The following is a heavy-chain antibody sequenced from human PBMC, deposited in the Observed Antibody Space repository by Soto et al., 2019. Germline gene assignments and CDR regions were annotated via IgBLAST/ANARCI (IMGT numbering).Heavy chain of an antibody. J-gene: IGHJ6*02. CDR2: IIPIFGKP. CDR1: GDNFNTYA. D-gene: IGHD1-20*01. V-gene: IGHV1-69*01. CDR3: ARSTVITGTRENQYAMDV. Sequence: QVQLVQSGVEVKKPGSSVRVSCKAAGDNFNTYAISWVRQAPGQGLEWMGGIIPIFGKPDYAQRFPGRVAISADESTSTAYVELSRLKPEDTAVYYCARSTVITGTRENQYAMDVWGHGTTVTVSS.